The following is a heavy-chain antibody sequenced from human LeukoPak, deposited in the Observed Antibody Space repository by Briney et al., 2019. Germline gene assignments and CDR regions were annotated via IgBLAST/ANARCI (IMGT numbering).Heavy chain of an antibody. Sequence: PGGSMRLSCAASGFTFSSYWMHWVRQAPGKGMVWGSRINIDVSSTSYADSVKGRFTISRDNAKNTLYLQMNSLRAEDTAVYYCSTYDSDYWGQGTLVTVSS. V-gene: IGHV3-74*01. J-gene: IGHJ4*02. D-gene: IGHD5-12*01. CDR2: INIDVSST. CDR1: GFTFSSYW. CDR3: STYDSDY.